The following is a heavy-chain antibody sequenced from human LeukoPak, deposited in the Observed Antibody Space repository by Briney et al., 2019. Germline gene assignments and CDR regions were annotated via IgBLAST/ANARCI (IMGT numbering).Heavy chain of an antibody. CDR2: ISPSGGST. J-gene: IGHJ4*02. CDR3: ARGGIAAADFDY. Sequence: ASVKVSCKAFGYTFTSNYMHWVRQAPGQGLEWMGVISPSGGSTTYAQKFQGRVTLTRDMSTSTDYLELSSLRSEDTAVYYCARGGIAAADFDYWGQGTLVTVSS. D-gene: IGHD6-13*01. V-gene: IGHV1-46*01. CDR1: GYTFTSNY.